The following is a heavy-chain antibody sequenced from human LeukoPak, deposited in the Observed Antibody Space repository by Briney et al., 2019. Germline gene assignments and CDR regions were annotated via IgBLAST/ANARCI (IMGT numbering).Heavy chain of an antibody. CDR3: ARAMGSYSNNWFDP. CDR2: INPNSGGT. Sequence: ASVKVSCKASGYTFTGYYMHWVRQAPGQGLEWMGWINPNSGGTNYAQKFQGWVTMTRDTSISTAYMELSRLRSDDTAVYYCARAMGSYSNNWFDPWGQGTLVTVSS. CDR1: GYTFTGYY. J-gene: IGHJ5*02. D-gene: IGHD1-26*01. V-gene: IGHV1-2*04.